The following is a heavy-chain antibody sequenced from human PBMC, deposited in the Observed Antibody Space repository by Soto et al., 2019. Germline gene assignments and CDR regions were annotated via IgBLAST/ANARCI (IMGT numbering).Heavy chain of an antibody. Sequence: ASVKVSCKASGYTFTSYAMHWVRQAPGQRLEWMGWINAGNGNTKYSQKFQGRVTITRDTSASTAYMELSSLRSEGTAVYYCARVTGYSYGYYFDYWGQGTLVTVSS. V-gene: IGHV1-3*01. CDR1: GYTFTSYA. CDR3: ARVTGYSYGYYFDY. CDR2: INAGNGNT. J-gene: IGHJ4*02. D-gene: IGHD5-18*01.